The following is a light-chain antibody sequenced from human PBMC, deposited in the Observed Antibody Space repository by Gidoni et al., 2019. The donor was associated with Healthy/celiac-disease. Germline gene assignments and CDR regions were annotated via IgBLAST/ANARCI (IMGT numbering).Light chain of an antibody. CDR3: QPYNSYPYT. Sequence: DIQMTQSPSTLSASVGDRVTITCRASQSSSSWLAWYQQKPGKDPQLLIYKASSLESVVPSRFSGSGSGTEFTLTISSLQPDDFATYYCQPYNSYPYTFGQGTKLEIK. CDR1: QSSSSW. V-gene: IGKV1-5*03. CDR2: KAS. J-gene: IGKJ2*01.